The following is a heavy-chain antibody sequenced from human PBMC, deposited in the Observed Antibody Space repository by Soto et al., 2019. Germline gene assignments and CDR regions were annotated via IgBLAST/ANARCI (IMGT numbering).Heavy chain of an antibody. V-gene: IGHV4-4*07. CDR1: GASVRSYH. J-gene: IGHJ5*02. CDR2: VQMSGTT. CDR3: AKDRSTMRWFDP. Sequence: SETLSLTFAVSGASVRSYHWSWIRQAAGKGLEWIGRVQMSGTTNYNPSLKTRVTMSLDTSRNEVSLTMTSVTAADTAVYFCAKDRSTMRWFDPWGQGILVTVSS. D-gene: IGHD1-1*01.